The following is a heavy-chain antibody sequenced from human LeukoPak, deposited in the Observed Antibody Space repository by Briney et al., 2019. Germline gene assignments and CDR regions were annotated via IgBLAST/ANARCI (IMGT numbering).Heavy chain of an antibody. CDR2: ISGSGDST. CDR1: GFTFRSNV. V-gene: IGHV3-23*01. D-gene: IGHD3-22*01. CDR3: AKTYYYDSSGSYYFDY. J-gene: IGHJ4*02. Sequence: SGGSLRLSCAASGFTFRSNVMSWVRQIPGRGLEWVSGISGSGDSTYYADSVKGRFTISRDNSKNTLFLQMNSLRAEDTAVYYCAKTYYYDSSGSYYFDYWGKGTLVTVSS.